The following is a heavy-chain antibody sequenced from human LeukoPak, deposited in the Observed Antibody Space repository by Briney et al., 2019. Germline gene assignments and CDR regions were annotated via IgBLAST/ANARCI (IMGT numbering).Heavy chain of an antibody. Sequence: ASVKVSCKASGYTFTSYDINWVRQATGQGLEWMGWMNPNSGNTGYAQKFQGRVTMTRNTSISTAYMELSSLRSEDTAVYYCARLPYYYDSSGYYKGAFDIWGQGTMVTVSS. D-gene: IGHD3-22*01. CDR3: ARLPYYYDSSGYYKGAFDI. CDR1: GYTFTSYD. CDR2: MNPNSGNT. V-gene: IGHV1-8*01. J-gene: IGHJ3*02.